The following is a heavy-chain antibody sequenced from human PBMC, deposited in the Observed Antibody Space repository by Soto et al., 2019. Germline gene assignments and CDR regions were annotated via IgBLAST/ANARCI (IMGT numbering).Heavy chain of an antibody. CDR1: GGTFSSYA. CDR2: IIPIFGTA. D-gene: IGHD2-2*01. CDR3: ARVWAAAIGHHDAFDI. V-gene: IGHV1-69*01. Sequence: QVQLVQSGAEVKKPGSSVKVSCKASGGTFSSYAISWVRQAPGQGLEWMGGIIPIFGTANYAQKFQGRVTITADESTSTGYMERRSLRSEDTAVYYCARVWAAAIGHHDAFDIWGQGTMVTVSS. J-gene: IGHJ3*02.